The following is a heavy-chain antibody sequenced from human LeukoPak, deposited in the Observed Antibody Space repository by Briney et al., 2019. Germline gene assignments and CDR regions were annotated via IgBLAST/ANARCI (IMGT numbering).Heavy chain of an antibody. V-gene: IGHV3-23*01. D-gene: IGHD6-19*01. J-gene: IGHJ6*02. CDR3: AKGVAVGEGYYYYGMDV. CDR2: ISGSGVSGRGGRT. Sequence: GGSLRLSCAASGFTFSSYAMNWVRQAPGKGLEWVSSISGSGVSGRGGRTFYADSVKGRFTTSRDNSKNTFYLQMSSLRADDTAIYYCAKGVAVGEGYYYYGMDVWGQGTRVTVS. CDR1: GFTFSSYA.